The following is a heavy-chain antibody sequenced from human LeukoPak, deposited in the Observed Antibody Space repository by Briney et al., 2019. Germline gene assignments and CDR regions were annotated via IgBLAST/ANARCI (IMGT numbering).Heavy chain of an antibody. V-gene: IGHV3-30*02. Sequence: PGGSLRLSCAASGFTFSDYGMHWVRQAPGKGLEWVTVIWSDGSNKYYADSVKGRLTISRDNSKNTLYLQMNSLRAEDTAVYYCAKEDPMYSSGWYARGRFDYWGQGTLVTVSS. J-gene: IGHJ4*02. CDR2: IWSDGSNK. CDR1: GFTFSDYG. D-gene: IGHD6-19*01. CDR3: AKEDPMYSSGWYARGRFDY.